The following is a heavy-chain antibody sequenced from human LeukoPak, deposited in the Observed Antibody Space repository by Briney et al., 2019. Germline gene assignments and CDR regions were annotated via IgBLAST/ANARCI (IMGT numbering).Heavy chain of an antibody. V-gene: IGHV1-46*01. D-gene: IGHD4-17*01. J-gene: IGHJ6*03. Sequence: ASVKVSCNASGYTFTSYYMHWVRQAPGQGLEWMGIINPSGGSTSYAQKFQGRVTMTRDTSTSTVYMELSSLRSEDTAVYYCARGPDAGYGDYLSHYYYYYYMDVWGKGTTVTVSS. CDR3: ARGPDAGYGDYLSHYYYYYYMDV. CDR2: INPSGGST. CDR1: GYTFTSYY.